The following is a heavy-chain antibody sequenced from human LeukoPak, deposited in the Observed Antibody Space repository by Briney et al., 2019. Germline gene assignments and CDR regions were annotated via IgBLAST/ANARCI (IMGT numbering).Heavy chain of an antibody. CDR1: GGSISSSNW. CDR3: ARGQGLGYCSSTSCPGAFDI. Sequence: PSGTLSLTCAVSGGSISSSNWWSWVRQPPGKGLEWVGDIYHSGSTNYNPSLKSRVTISVDTSKNQFSLKLSSVTAADTAVYYCARGQGLGYCSSTSCPGAFDIWGQGTMVTVSS. J-gene: IGHJ3*02. CDR2: IYHSGST. D-gene: IGHD2-2*01. V-gene: IGHV4-4*02.